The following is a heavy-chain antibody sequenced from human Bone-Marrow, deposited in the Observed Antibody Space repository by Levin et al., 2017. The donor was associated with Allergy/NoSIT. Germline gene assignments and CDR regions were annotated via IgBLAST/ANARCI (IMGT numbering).Heavy chain of an antibody. CDR2: IYHSGST. V-gene: IGHV4-4*02. D-gene: IGHD3-10*01. J-gene: IGHJ5*02. Sequence: KASETLSLTCAVSGGSISSSNWWSWVRQPPGKGLEWIGEIYHSGSTNYNPSLKSRVTISVDKSKNQFSLKLSSVTAADTAVYYCARALYYGSGSPFDPWGQGTLVTVSS. CDR3: ARALYYGSGSPFDP. CDR1: GGSISSSNW.